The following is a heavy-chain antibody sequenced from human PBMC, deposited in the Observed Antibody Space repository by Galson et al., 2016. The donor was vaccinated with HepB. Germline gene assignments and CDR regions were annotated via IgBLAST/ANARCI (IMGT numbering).Heavy chain of an antibody. D-gene: IGHD3-10*01. J-gene: IGHJ4*02. CDR3: AHSGGSMVQGLIMGGQFDF. Sequence: PALVKPTQTLTLTCTFSGFSLNSGGEGVGWIRQPPGKALEWLALIYWDGEERYSPALQNRHTISKDTAKHQVVLTMTNMDPVETATYFCAHSGGSMVQGLIMGGQFDFWGQGTLVIVSS. CDR1: GFSLNSGGEG. V-gene: IGHV2-5*02. CDR2: IYWDGEE.